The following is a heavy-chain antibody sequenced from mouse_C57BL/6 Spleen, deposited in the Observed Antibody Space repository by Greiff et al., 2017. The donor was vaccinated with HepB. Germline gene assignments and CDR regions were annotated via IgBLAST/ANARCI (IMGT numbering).Heavy chain of an antibody. J-gene: IGHJ4*01. V-gene: IGHV1-69*01. CDR2: IDPSDSYT. CDR3: ARWAAPATRVAMDY. Sequence: QVQLKQPGAELVMPGASVKLSCKASGYTFTSYWMHWVKQRPGQGLEWIGEIDPSDSYTNYNQKLKGKSTLTVDKSTSTAYMQISSLTAEDSAVYYCARWAAPATRVAMDYWGQGTSVTVSS. CDR1: GYTFTSYW. D-gene: IGHD3-1*01.